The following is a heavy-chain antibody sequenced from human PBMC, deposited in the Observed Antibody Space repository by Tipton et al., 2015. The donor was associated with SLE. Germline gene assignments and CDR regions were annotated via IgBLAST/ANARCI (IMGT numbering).Heavy chain of an antibody. CDR1: GGSFSGYY. V-gene: IGHV4-34*01. CDR3: AGGRTTIFGVVIRYYYYGMDV. D-gene: IGHD3-3*01. CDR2: INHSGST. J-gene: IGHJ6*02. Sequence: TLSLTCAVYGGSFSGYYWSWIRQPPGKGLEWIGEINHSGSTNYNPSLKSRVTISVDTSKNQFSLKLSSVTAADTAVYYCAGGRTTIFGVVIRYYYYGMDVWGQGSTVTASS.